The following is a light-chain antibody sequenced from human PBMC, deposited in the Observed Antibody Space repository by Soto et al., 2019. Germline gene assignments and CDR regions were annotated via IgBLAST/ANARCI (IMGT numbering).Light chain of an antibody. J-gene: IGKJ1*01. CDR3: QQYSRYWT. CDR1: QNIGYW. V-gene: IGKV1-5*03. Sequence: DIHITHSAPTVSAFVGDRVTFSCRASQNIGYWLAWYQQRPGQAPVLLIEKTSSLQSGVASRFYGSGSGTDFTLTITSLQTDDVGIYYCQQYSRYWTFGPGTKV. CDR2: KTS.